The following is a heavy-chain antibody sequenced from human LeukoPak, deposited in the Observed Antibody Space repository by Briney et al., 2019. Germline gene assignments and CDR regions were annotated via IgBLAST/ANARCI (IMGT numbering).Heavy chain of an antibody. CDR1: GGSICSYY. J-gene: IGHJ3*02. D-gene: IGHD2-21*01. Sequence: SETLSLTCTVSGGSICSYYWSWIRQPPGKGLEWIGYIYTSGSTNYNPSLKSRVTISVDTSKNQFSLKLSSVTAADTAVYYCARFVRARRDAFDTWGQGTMVTVSS. CDR3: ARFVRARRDAFDT. CDR2: IYTSGST. V-gene: IGHV4-4*09.